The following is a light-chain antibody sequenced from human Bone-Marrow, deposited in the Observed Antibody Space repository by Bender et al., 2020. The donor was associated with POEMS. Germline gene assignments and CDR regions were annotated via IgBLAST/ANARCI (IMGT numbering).Light chain of an antibody. Sequence: QSALTQPASVSGSPGQSITISCSGTSNDVGSYNFVSWYQQHPGKAPKLIIYEVFKRPSGLSNRFSGSKFDNTAYLTISGLQAADEADYYCCSYAGSSSYVIFGGGTRLTVL. J-gene: IGLJ2*01. CDR2: EVF. CDR3: CSYAGSSSYVI. V-gene: IGLV2-23*02. CDR1: SNDVGSYNF.